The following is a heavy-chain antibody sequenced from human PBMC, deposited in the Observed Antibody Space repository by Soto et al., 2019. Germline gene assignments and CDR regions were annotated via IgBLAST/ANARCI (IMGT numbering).Heavy chain of an antibody. Sequence: GASGKGSWKAFWKTLTSFAMYWGRQAPGQRLEWMGWIHAGNGNTKYSQKFQGRVTITRDTSASTAYMELSSLRSEDTAVYYCARTGLNAFDIWGQGTMVTVSS. CDR3: ARTGLNAFDI. J-gene: IGHJ3*02. D-gene: IGHD3-16*01. CDR1: WKTLTSFA. CDR2: IHAGNGNT. V-gene: IGHV1-3*01.